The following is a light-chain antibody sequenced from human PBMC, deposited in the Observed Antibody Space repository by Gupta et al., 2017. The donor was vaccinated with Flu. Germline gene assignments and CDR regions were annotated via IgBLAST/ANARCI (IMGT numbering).Light chain of an antibody. V-gene: IGLV1-47*01. CDR2: RNN. Sequence: RVTISCSGSSSNIGSNYVYWYQQLPGTAPNLLIYRNNQRPSGVPDRFSGSKSGTSASLAISGLRSEDEADYYCAAWDDSLSGQVFGGGTKLTVL. J-gene: IGLJ2*01. CDR3: AAWDDSLSGQV. CDR1: SSNIGSNY.